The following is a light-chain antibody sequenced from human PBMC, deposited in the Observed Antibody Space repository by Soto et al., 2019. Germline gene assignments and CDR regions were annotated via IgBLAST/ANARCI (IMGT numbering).Light chain of an antibody. Sequence: QSALTQPPSASGSPGQSVTISCTGTSSDVGGYDFVSWFQQHPGKAPKLMIYEVSKRPSGVPDRFSGSKSGNTASLTVSGLQAEDEADYYCSSYVTINNVSFGGGTKLTVL. CDR3: SSYVTINNVS. V-gene: IGLV2-8*01. CDR2: EVS. CDR1: SSDVGGYDF. J-gene: IGLJ2*01.